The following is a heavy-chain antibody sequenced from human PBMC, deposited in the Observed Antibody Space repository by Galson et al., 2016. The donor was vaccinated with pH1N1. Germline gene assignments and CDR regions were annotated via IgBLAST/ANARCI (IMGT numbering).Heavy chain of an antibody. CDR3: AKDSHWPPHAWGYIDL. D-gene: IGHD3-16*01. J-gene: IGHJ2*01. CDR2: TNQDRSET. CDR1: GFIFSRFR. V-gene: IGHV3-7*04. Sequence: SLRLSCAASGFIFSRFRMSWVRQAPGKGLEWVGSTNQDRSETYYVESVKGRFTISRDNAKNSLFLQMSSLRVEDTAVYYCAKDSHWPPHAWGYIDLWGRGTLVTVSS.